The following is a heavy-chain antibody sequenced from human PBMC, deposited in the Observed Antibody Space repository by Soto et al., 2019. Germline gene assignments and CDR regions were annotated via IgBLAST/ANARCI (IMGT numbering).Heavy chain of an antibody. V-gene: IGHV3-30*18. CDR1: GFTFSSYG. J-gene: IGHJ3*02. CDR3: AKDNGSGCDWLRVGDASDI. D-gene: IGHD5-12*01. Sequence: QVQLVESGGGVVQPGRSLRLSCAASGFTFSSYGMHWVRQAPGNGLEWVAVISYDGSNKYYADSVKGRLTISRDNSKNTLYLQMNSLRGEDPAVYYCAKDNGSGCDWLRVGDASDIWGQGTMVTVSS. CDR2: ISYDGSNK.